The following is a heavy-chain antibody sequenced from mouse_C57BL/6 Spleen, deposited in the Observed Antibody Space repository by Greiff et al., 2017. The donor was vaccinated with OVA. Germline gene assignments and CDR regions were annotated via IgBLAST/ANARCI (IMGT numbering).Heavy chain of an antibody. D-gene: IGHD1-3*01. J-gene: IGHJ4*01. CDR3: ARADKDYAMDY. V-gene: IGHV3-6*01. CDR1: GYSITSGYY. CDR2: ISYDGSN. Sequence: ESGPGLVKPSQSLSLTCSVTGYSITSGYYWNWIRQFPGNKLEWMGYISYDGSNNYNPSLKNRISITRDTSKNQFFLKLNSVTTEDTATYYCARADKDYAMDYWGQGTSVTVSS.